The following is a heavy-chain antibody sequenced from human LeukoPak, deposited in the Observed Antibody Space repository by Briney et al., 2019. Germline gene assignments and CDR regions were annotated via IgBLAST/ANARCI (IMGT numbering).Heavy chain of an antibody. CDR1: GFTFSNYA. J-gene: IGHJ4*02. V-gene: IGHV3-30-3*01. Sequence: PGGSLRLSCAASGFTFSNYAMHWVRQAPGKGLEWVAVISYDGSNKYYADSVKGRFTISRDNSKNTLYLQMNSLRAEDTAVYYCARDHPSCGYGYWGQGTLVTVSS. D-gene: IGHD5-18*01. CDR3: ARDHPSCGYGY. CDR2: ISYDGSNK.